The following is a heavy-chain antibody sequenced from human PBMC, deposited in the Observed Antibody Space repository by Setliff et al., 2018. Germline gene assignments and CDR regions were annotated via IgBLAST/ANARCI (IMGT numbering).Heavy chain of an antibody. J-gene: IGHJ4*02. CDR2: IYTSGST. D-gene: IGHD2-21*02. Sequence: SETLSLTCTVSGGSITSGSNYWRWIRQPAGKGLEWIGHIYTSGSTNYNPSLKSRVTISVDTSKNQFSLKLSSVTAADTAVYYCASGFEVCGGGACYTDGPYYFDYWGLGTLVTVSS. CDR1: GGSITSGSNY. V-gene: IGHV4-61*09. CDR3: ASGFEVCGGGACYTDGPYYFDY.